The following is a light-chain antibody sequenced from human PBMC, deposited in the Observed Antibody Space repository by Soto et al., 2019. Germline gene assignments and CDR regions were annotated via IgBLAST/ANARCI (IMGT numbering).Light chain of an antibody. CDR3: QQYGSTPFT. CDR2: GAS. Sequence: EIVVTQSPGTLSLSPGERATLSCRASQSVSSNYLAWYQQKPGQAPSLLIYGASSRASDIPDRFSGSGSGTDFTLIISRLEPEDFAMYYCQQYGSTPFTFGPGTKVDVK. V-gene: IGKV3-20*01. J-gene: IGKJ3*01. CDR1: QSVSSNY.